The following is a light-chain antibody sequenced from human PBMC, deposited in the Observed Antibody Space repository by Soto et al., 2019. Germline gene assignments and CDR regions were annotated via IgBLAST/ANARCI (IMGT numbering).Light chain of an antibody. V-gene: IGKV3-20*01. CDR2: GAS. CDR3: QHYGSSPRT. J-gene: IGKJ1*01. CDR1: QSVSSSY. Sequence: EIVLTQSPGTLSLSPGERATLSCRASQSVSSSYLAGYQQKPGQAPRLLIDGASSRATGIPDRFSGSGSGTDFTLTISSLEPEDFAVYYCQHYGSSPRTFGQGTKVEIK.